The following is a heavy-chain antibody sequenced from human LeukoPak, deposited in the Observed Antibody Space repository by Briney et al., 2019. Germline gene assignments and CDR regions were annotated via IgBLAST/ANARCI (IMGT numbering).Heavy chain of an antibody. V-gene: IGHV3-7*01. CDR3: AKSGWFGELFLPPDY. CDR1: GFNFGPLS. J-gene: IGHJ4*02. D-gene: IGHD3-10*01. Sequence: GGSLRLSCAASGFNFGPLSMSWVRQAPGKGLEWVADIKQDGSEKYYVDSVKGRFTISRDNAKNSLYLQMNSLRAEDTAVYYCAKSGWFGELFLPPDYWGQGTLVTVSS. CDR2: IKQDGSEK.